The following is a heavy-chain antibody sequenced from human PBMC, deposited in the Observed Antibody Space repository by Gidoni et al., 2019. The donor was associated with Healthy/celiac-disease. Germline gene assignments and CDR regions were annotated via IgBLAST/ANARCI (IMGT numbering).Heavy chain of an antibody. CDR1: GGTFTSYT. Sequence: QVQLVQSRAEVKKPGSSVKVSCKASGGTFTSYTIRWVRQAPGQGLEWMGRIIPILGIANYAQKFQGRVTITADKSTSTAYMERSSLRSEDTAVYYGARDKGGVLPDYWGQGTLVTVSS. J-gene: IGHJ4*02. D-gene: IGHD2-8*02. CDR2: IIPILGIA. V-gene: IGHV1-69*08. CDR3: ARDKGGVLPDY.